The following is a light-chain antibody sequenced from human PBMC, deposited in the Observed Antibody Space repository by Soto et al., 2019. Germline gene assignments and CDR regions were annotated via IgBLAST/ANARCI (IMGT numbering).Light chain of an antibody. Sequence: EIVLTQSPATLSLSPGERATLSCRASQSVSSYLAWYQQKPGQAPRLLIYDASNRATGIPARFSGSGSGTDFTLIISSLEAEDFAVYYCQQRSNWPPNFGQGTKLEIK. CDR1: QSVSSY. CDR3: QQRSNWPPN. J-gene: IGKJ2*01. CDR2: DAS. V-gene: IGKV3-11*01.